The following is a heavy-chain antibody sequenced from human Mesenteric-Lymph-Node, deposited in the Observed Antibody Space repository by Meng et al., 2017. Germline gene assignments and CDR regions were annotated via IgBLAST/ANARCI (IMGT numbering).Heavy chain of an antibody. J-gene: IGHJ4*02. CDR2: IYYSGST. V-gene: IGHV4-61*01. D-gene: IGHD5-18*01. CDR1: GGSVSSGSYY. CDR3: ARGTDTAMVYY. Sequence: SETLSLTCTVSGGSVSSGSYYWSWIRQPPGKGLEWIGYIYYSGSTNYNPSLKSRVTISVDTSKNQFSLKLSSVTAADTAVYYCARGTDTAMVYYWGQGTLVTFSS.